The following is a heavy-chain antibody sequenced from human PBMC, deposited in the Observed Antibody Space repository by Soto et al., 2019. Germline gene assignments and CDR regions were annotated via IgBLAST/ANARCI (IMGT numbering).Heavy chain of an antibody. Sequence: QVQLVQSGAEGKKPGSSVKVSCNASGGTFSSYAISGVRQAPGQGLEWMGGIIPIFGTANYAQKFQGRVTITADESTSTAYMELSSLRAEDTAVYYGARAYDGWFDPWGQGTLVTVSS. CDR1: GGTFSSYA. J-gene: IGHJ5*02. CDR2: IIPIFGTA. D-gene: IGHD3-3*01. CDR3: ARAYDGWFDP. V-gene: IGHV1-69*01.